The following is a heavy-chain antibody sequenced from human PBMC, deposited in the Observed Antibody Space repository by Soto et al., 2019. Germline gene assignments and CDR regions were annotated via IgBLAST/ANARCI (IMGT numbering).Heavy chain of an antibody. CDR2: ISWDGGST. D-gene: IGHD5-18*01. CDR3: AKEGGYSYGSSGSHFAY. CDR1: GFTSDDYT. V-gene: IGHV3-43*01. J-gene: IGHJ4*02. Sequence: PGGSLRLSCTASGFTSDDYTMHWVRQAPGKGLEWVSLISWDGGSTYYADSVKGRFTISRDNSKNSLYLQMNSLRTEDTALYYCAKEGGYSYGSSGSHFAYWGQGTLVTVSS.